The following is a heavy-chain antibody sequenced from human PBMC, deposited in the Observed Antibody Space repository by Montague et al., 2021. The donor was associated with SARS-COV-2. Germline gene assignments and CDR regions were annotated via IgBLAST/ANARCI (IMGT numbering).Heavy chain of an antibody. CDR2: IYDSGST. CDR3: ARENTVTTFGGPYYIDS. CDR1: GSSVRSYF. D-gene: IGHD4-17*01. J-gene: IGHJ4*02. V-gene: IGHV4-59*02. Sequence: SETLSLTCIVSGSSVRSYFWSWIRQPPGKGLEWIGNIYDSGSTNXXPSLKSRVTISVDTSKNQSSLKLSAVTAADTAVYYCARENTVTTFGGPYYIDSWGQGTLVTVSA.